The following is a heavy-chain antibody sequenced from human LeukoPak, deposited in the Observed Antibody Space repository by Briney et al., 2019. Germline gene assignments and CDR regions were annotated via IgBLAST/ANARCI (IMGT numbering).Heavy chain of an antibody. V-gene: IGHV4-34*01. J-gene: IGHJ4*02. D-gene: IGHD5-18*01. Sequence: SETLSLTCAVYGGSFSGYYWSWIRQPPGKGLEWIGEINHSGSTNYNPSLKSRVTISVDTSKNQFSLKLSSVTAADTAVYYCARDWRQLWFLFWGQGTLVTVSS. CDR2: INHSGST. CDR1: GGSFSGYY. CDR3: ARDWRQLWFLF.